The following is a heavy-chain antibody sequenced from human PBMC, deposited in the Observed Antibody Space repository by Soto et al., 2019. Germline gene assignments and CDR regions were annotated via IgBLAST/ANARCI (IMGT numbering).Heavy chain of an antibody. CDR3: ARAGRIGYCSSTSCRSYYYYGMDV. J-gene: IGHJ6*02. CDR2: INHSGST. D-gene: IGHD2-2*03. V-gene: IGHV4-34*01. Sequence: SETLSLTCAVYGGSFSGYYWSWIRQPPGKGLEWIGEINHSGSTNYNPSLKSRVAISVDTSKNQFSLKLSSVTAADTAVYYCARAGRIGYCSSTSCRSYYYYGMDVWGQGTTVTVSS. CDR1: GGSFSGYY.